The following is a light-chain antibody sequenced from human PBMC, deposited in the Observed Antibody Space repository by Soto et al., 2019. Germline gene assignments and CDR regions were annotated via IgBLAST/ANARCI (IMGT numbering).Light chain of an antibody. CDR3: SSYTNSRYV. Sequence: QSALTQPASVSGSPGQSITISCTRSSSDVGDYNYVSWYQQHPDKAPKLMIYEVSNRPSGVSNRFSGSKSGNTASLTISGLQAEDEADYYCSSYTNSRYVFGTGTQLTVL. CDR1: SSDVGDYNY. J-gene: IGLJ1*01. V-gene: IGLV2-14*01. CDR2: EVS.